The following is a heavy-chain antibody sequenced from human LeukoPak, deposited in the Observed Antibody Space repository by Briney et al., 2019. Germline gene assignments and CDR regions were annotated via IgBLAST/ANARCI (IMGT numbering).Heavy chain of an antibody. CDR2: INPSGGST. V-gene: IGHV1-46*01. CDR1: VYTFTSYF. Sequence: ASVKVSFKECVYTFTSYFMHWVRQAPGQGLEWMGIINPSGGSTSYAQKFQGRVTMTRDTSTSTVYMELSSLRSEDTAVYYCARGDQEIDYWGQGTLVTVSS. CDR3: ARGDQEIDY. J-gene: IGHJ4*02.